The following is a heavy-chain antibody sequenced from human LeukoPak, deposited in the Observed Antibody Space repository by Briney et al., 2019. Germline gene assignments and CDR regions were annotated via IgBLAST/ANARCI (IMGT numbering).Heavy chain of an antibody. J-gene: IGHJ4*02. CDR2: ISGRTDGP. D-gene: IGHD4-23*01. CDR3: AKDPLGYGGHYFDN. CDR1: GFNFSSYS. Sequence: GGSLRVSCAASGFNFSSYSMNWVRQAPGKGLEWVSTISGRTDGPYYADSVKGRFTTSRDNSKNTMYLQINNVRAEDTAVYYCAKDPLGYGGHYFDNWGQGTRVTVSS. V-gene: IGHV3-23*01.